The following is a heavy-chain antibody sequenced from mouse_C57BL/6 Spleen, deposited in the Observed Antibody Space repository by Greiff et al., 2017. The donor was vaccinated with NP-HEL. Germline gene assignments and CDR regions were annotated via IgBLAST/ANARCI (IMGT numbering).Heavy chain of an antibody. CDR1: GFTFSSYA. Sequence: EVQVVESGGGLVKPGGSLKLSCAASGFTFSSYAMSWVRQTPEKRLEWVATISDGGSYTYYPDKVKGRFTISRDNAKNNLYLQMSHLKSEDTAMYYCASDWGDYDNYAMDYWGQGTSVTVSS. CDR2: ISDGGSYT. D-gene: IGHD2-4*01. J-gene: IGHJ4*01. V-gene: IGHV5-4*01. CDR3: ASDWGDYDNYAMDY.